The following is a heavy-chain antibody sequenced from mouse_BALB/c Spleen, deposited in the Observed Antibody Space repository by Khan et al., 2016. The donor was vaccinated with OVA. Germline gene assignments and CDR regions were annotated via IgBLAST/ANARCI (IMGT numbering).Heavy chain of an antibody. CDR2: ISSGGSYT. J-gene: IGHJ1*01. V-gene: IGHV5-6*01. CDR3: ARQEDGYYVRYFDV. D-gene: IGHD2-3*01. Sequence: EVELVESGGDLVKPGGSLKLSCAASGFTFSSYGMSWVSQTPDKRLEWVATISSGGSYTYYPDSVKGRFTISRDNAKNTLYLQMSSLKSEDTAMYYCARQEDGYYVRYFDVWGAGTTVTISS. CDR1: GFTFSSYG.